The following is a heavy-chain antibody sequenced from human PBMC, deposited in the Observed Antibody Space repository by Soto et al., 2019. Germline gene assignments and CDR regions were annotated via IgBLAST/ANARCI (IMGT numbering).Heavy chain of an antibody. V-gene: IGHV4-39*07. CDR3: ARAMSFGVRLDP. CDR2: VYFSGST. D-gene: IGHD3-10*01. J-gene: IGHJ5*02. CDR1: GGSISSGGYY. Sequence: PSETLSLTCTVSGGSISSGGYYWSWIRQHPGKGLEWIGSVYFSGSTYYSPSLKSRITISITTSKNQFSLKLTSVTAADTAVYYCARAMSFGVRLDPWGQGTLVTVSS.